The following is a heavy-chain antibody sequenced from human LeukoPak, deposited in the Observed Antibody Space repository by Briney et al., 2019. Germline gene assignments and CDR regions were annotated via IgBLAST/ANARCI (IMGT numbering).Heavy chain of an antibody. CDR2: INHSGST. D-gene: IGHD1-7*01. J-gene: IGHJ4*02. V-gene: IGHV4-34*01. Sequence: SETLSLTCAVHGGSFSGYYWSWIRQPPGKGLEWIREINHSGSTNYNPSLKSRVTISVDTSKNQFSLKLSSVTAADTAVYYCARDMVAAGITGTTDYWGQGTLVTVSS. CDR3: ARDMVAAGITGTTDY. CDR1: GGSFSGYY.